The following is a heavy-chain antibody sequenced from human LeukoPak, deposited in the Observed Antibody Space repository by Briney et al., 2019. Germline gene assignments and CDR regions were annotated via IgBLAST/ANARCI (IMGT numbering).Heavy chain of an antibody. CDR3: ARDTGLERLGPQFDY. Sequence: SETLSLTCTVSAGSIGTYYWNWIRQPAGKELEWIGRIYTSGITNYNPSLKSRVTMSVNASKNQFSLKLSSVTAADTAVYYCARDTGLERLGPQFDYWGQGTLVTVSS. CDR1: AGSIGTYY. CDR2: IYTSGIT. V-gene: IGHV4-4*07. D-gene: IGHD1-1*01. J-gene: IGHJ4*02.